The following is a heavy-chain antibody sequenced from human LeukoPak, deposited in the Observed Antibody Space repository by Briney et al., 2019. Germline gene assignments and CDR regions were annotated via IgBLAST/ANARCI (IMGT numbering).Heavy chain of an antibody. Sequence: GGSLRLSCAASGFTFSSYGMHWGRQAPGKGLEWVAFIRYDGSNKYYADSVKGRFTISRDNSKNTLYLQMNSLRAEDTAVYYCAKPKVATFGYFDYRGQGTLVTVSS. CDR3: AKPKVATFGYFDY. CDR2: IRYDGSNK. J-gene: IGHJ4*02. CDR1: GFTFSSYG. V-gene: IGHV3-30*02. D-gene: IGHD5-12*01.